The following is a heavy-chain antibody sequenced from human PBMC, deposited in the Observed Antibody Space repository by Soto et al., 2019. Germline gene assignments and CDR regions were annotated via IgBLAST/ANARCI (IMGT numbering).Heavy chain of an antibody. CDR1: GFTFSSYA. V-gene: IGHV3-30-3*01. D-gene: IGHD2-2*01. CDR2: ISYDGSNK. J-gene: IGHJ6*02. Sequence: GGSLRLSCAASGFTFSSYAMHWVRQAPGKGLEWVAVISYDGSNKYYADSVKGRFTISRDNSKNTLYLQMNSLRAEDTAVYYCARDVYCSSTSCPQKYYYYYGMDVWGQGTTVTVS. CDR3: ARDVYCSSTSCPQKYYYYYGMDV.